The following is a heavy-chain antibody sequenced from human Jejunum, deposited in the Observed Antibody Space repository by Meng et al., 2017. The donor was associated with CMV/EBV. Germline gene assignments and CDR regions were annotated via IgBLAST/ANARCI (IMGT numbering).Heavy chain of an antibody. J-gene: IGHJ4*02. D-gene: IGHD5-12*01. CDR2: INPNSSDT. CDR3: ATSSSGFDFWTDY. CDR1: GYTFTGYY. Sequence: AAGYTFTGYYMRWVRQAPGQGPEWMGWINPNSSDTTYPQQFQGRVTMTRDTSISTAYMELSSLRSDDTAVYYCATSSSGFDFWTDYWGQGTLVTVSS. V-gene: IGHV1-2*02.